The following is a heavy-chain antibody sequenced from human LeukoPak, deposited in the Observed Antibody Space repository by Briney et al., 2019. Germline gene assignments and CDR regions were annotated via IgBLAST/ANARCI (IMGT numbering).Heavy chain of an antibody. D-gene: IGHD3-3*01. CDR1: GFTFSSYA. CDR2: ISGSGGST. J-gene: IGHJ4*02. V-gene: IGHV3-23*01. CDR3: AKGSIADYDFWSGYYTHYFDY. Sequence: GGSLRLSCAASGFTFSSYAMSWVRQAPGKGLEWVSAISGSGGSTYYADSGKGRFTISRDNSKNTLYLQMNSLRAEDTAVYYCAKGSIADYDFWSGYYTHYFDYWGQGTLVTVSS.